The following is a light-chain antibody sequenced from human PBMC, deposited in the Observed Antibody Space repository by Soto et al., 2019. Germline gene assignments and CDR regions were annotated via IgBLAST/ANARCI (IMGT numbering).Light chain of an antibody. V-gene: IGKV1-33*01. CDR2: DAS. Sequence: DIQMTQSPSSLSASVGDRVTITCQASQDISNYLNWYQQKPGKAPKLLIYDASNLETGGPSRFSGSGSGTDFTFTISSQQPEDIATYYCQQYDNLPITFGQGTRLEIK. CDR3: QQYDNLPIT. J-gene: IGKJ5*01. CDR1: QDISNY.